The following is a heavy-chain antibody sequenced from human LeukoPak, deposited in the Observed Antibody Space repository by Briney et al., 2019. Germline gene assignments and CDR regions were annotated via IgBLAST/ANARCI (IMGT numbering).Heavy chain of an antibody. V-gene: IGHV1-2*02. J-gene: IGHJ6*03. Sequence: ASVKVSCKASGYTFTGYYMHWVRQAPGQGLEWMGWINPNSGGTNYAQKFQGRVTMTRDTSISTAYMELSRLRSDDTAVYYCAIDGCSSTSCYNYYYMDAWGKGTTVTVSS. CDR3: AIDGCSSTSCYNYYYMDA. D-gene: IGHD2-2*02. CDR2: INPNSGGT. CDR1: GYTFTGYY.